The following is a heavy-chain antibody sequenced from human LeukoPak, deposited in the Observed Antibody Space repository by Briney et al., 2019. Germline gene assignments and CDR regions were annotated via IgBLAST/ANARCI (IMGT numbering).Heavy chain of an antibody. D-gene: IGHD4-17*01. CDR3: AKKDYGDYEAWLDP. CDR2: ISGRGGST. J-gene: IGHJ5*02. V-gene: IGHV3-23*01. CDR1: GFTFSSYA. Sequence: RGSLRLSCAASGFTFSSYAMSWVRQAPGKGLEWVSAISGRGGSTYYADSVKGRFTISRDNSKNTLYLQMNSLRAEDTAVYYCAKKDYGDYEAWLDPWGQGTLVTVSS.